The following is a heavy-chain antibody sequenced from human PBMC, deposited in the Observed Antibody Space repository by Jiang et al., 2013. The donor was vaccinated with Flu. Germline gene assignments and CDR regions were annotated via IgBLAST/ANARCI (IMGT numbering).Heavy chain of an antibody. V-gene: IGHV1-69*01. J-gene: IGHJ5*02. Sequence: IPIFGTANYAQKFQGRVTITADGSTSTAYMELSSLRSEDTAVYYCARDLGDYGDLNWFDPWGQGTLVTVSS. CDR3: ARDLGDYGDLNWFDP. CDR2: IPIFGTA. D-gene: IGHD4-17*01.